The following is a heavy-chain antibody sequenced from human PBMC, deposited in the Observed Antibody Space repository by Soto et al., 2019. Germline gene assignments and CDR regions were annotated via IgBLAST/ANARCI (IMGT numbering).Heavy chain of an antibody. D-gene: IGHD4-4*01. CDR1: CGSISSGDYY. CDR3: ARDRNYAFYYYYGMDV. CDR2: IYYSGST. Sequence: SETLSVTCTVSCGSISSGDYYWSWIRQPPGKGLEWIGYIYYSGSTYYNPSLKSRVTISVDTSKNQFSLKLSSVTAADTAVYYCARDRNYAFYYYYGMDVWGQGTTVTVSS. V-gene: IGHV4-30-4*01. J-gene: IGHJ6*02.